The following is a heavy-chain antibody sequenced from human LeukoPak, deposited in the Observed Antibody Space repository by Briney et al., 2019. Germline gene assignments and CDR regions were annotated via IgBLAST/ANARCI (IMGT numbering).Heavy chain of an antibody. Sequence: GGSLRLSCAASEFSFSSYAMSWVRQAPGKGLEWVASISVTGDSTYYVDAVKGRFSISRDNSKNTLYLQMSSLRAEDTAKYFCAKDREVGSTADAFDIWGQGTVVTVSS. J-gene: IGHJ3*02. CDR3: AKDREVGSTADAFDI. CDR2: ISVTGDST. CDR1: EFSFSSYA. V-gene: IGHV3-23*01. D-gene: IGHD1-26*01.